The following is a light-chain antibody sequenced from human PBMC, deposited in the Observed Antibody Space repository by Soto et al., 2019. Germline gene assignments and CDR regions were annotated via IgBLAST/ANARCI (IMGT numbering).Light chain of an antibody. V-gene: IGKV1-5*03. J-gene: IGKJ1*01. CDR2: KAS. CDR1: QTISSW. Sequence: IQKTRSPPTMYGSLGKRVNISCRPSQTISSWLAWYQQKPGKAPKLLIYKASTLKSGVPSRFSGSGSGTEFTLTISSLQPDDFATYYCQHYNSYSESFGQGTKVDIK. CDR3: QHYNSYSES.